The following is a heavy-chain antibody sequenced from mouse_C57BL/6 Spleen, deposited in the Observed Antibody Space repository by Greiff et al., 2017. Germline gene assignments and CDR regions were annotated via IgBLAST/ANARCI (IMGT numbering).Heavy chain of an antibody. D-gene: IGHD2-2*01. Sequence: EVQRVESGGGLVKPGGSLKLSCAASGFTFSSYTMSWVRQTPEKRLEWVATISGGGGNTYYPDSVKGRFTISRDNAKNTLYLQMSSLRSEDTALYYCARGGVTTRDYAMDYWGQGTSVTVSS. V-gene: IGHV5-9*01. CDR2: ISGGGGNT. CDR1: GFTFSSYT. CDR3: ARGGVTTRDYAMDY. J-gene: IGHJ4*01.